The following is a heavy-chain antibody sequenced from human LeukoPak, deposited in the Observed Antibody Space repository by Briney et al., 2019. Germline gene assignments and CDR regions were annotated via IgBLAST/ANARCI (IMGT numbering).Heavy chain of an antibody. CDR1: GFTFSTYT. D-gene: IGHD1-7*01. CDR3: AREGELQGVSYFDY. CDR2: ISYDGVNT. V-gene: IGHV3-30*01. J-gene: IGHJ4*02. Sequence: PGRSLRLSCAASGFTFSTYTMHWVRQAPGKGPEWVAVISYDGVNTNYADSVKGRFTLSRDNSKNTLYLQMNSLRAEDTAVYYCAREGELQGVSYFDYWGQGTLVTVSS.